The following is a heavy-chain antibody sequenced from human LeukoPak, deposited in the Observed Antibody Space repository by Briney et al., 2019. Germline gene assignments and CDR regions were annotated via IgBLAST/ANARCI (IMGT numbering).Heavy chain of an antibody. CDR1: GGSFIGYS. D-gene: IGHD4-11*01. CDR3: ERVARWIYSNYGVWFDP. J-gene: IGHJ5*02. CDR2: INHSVST. Sequence: SSETLSLTCAVYGGSFIGYSWSWIRQPPGKGLEWIGEINHSVSTNYNPSLKSRVTISVDTSKSQFSLKLTSVTAADTAVYYCERVARWIYSNYGVWFDPWGQGTLVTVSS. V-gene: IGHV4-34*01.